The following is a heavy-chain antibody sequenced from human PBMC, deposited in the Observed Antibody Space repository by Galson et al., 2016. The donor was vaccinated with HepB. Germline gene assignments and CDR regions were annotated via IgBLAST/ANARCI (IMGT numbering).Heavy chain of an antibody. CDR1: GASISSTNW. CDR2: VYREGST. V-gene: IGHV4-4*02. Sequence: SETLSLTCTVSGASISSTNWWTWVCQSPEKGLEWIGEVYREGSTNYNPSLKGRVSLSVDKSRNQFFLDLTSLTAADTAVYFCARLSSSSYYLDFWGQGILVTVSS. D-gene: IGHD6-6*01. CDR3: ARLSSSSYYLDF. J-gene: IGHJ4*02.